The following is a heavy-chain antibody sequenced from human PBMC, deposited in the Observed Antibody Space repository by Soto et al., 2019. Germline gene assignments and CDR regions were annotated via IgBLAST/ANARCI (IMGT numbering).Heavy chain of an antibody. CDR2: ISAYNGNT. D-gene: IGHD6-19*01. Sequence: QVQLVQSGAEVKKPGASVKVSCKASGYTFTSYGISWVRQAPGQGLEWMGWISAYNGNTNYAQKLQVRVTMTTDTSTSTAYMELRSLRSDDTAVYYCASISLQSQWLAPYNWFDPWGQGTLVTVSS. CDR3: ASISLQSQWLAPYNWFDP. CDR1: GYTFTSYG. V-gene: IGHV1-18*01. J-gene: IGHJ5*02.